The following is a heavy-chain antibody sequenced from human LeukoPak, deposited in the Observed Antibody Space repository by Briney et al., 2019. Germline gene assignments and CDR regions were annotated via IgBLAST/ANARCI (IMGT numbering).Heavy chain of an antibody. CDR2: ISTYNGNT. CDR1: GYTFTSHG. Sequence: AASVKVSCKASGYTFTSHGISWVRQAPGQGLEWMGWISTYNGNTNYAQKLQGRVSMTTDTSTSTAYMDLRSLRSDDTAVYYCARVDSGSYFYFQHWGQGTLVTVSS. CDR3: ARVDSGSYFYFQH. D-gene: IGHD1-26*01. J-gene: IGHJ1*01. V-gene: IGHV1-18*01.